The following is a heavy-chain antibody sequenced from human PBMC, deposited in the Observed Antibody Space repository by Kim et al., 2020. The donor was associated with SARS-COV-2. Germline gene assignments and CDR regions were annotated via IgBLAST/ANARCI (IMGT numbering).Heavy chain of an antibody. J-gene: IGHJ4*02. V-gene: IGHV4-31*02. CDR3: ARQKTTVYLDY. D-gene: IGHD4-17*01. Sequence: TYYNPSLKSRVTISVDTSKNQFSLKLSSVTAADTAVYYCARQKTTVYLDYWGQGTLVTVSS. CDR2: T.